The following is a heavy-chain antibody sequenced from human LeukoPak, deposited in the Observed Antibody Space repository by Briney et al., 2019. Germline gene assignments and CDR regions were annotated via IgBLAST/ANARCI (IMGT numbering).Heavy chain of an antibody. D-gene: IGHD6-13*01. Sequence: QTGGSLRLSCAASGFTFSSYWMHWVRQAPGKGLVWVSRINSDGSSTSYADSVKGRFTISRDNAKNTLYLQMNSLRAEDTAVYYCAPKTYSSSWYRVNWGQGTLVTVSS. CDR3: APKTYSSSWYRVN. V-gene: IGHV3-74*01. CDR2: INSDGSST. J-gene: IGHJ4*02. CDR1: GFTFSSYW.